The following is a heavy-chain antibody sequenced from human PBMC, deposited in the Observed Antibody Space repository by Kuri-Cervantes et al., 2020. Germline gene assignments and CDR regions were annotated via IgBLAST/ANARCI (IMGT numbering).Heavy chain of an antibody. J-gene: IGHJ6*02. CDR2: IYYSGST. CDR3: ARDQGSATLWYYDGMDV. Sequence: ESLKISCTVSGGTFSSCDYYWSWIRQPPGKGVEWIGYIYYSGSTNYNHSLKSRVTISVDTSKNQFSLKLSTVTAADTAVYYCARDQGSATLWYYDGMDVWGQGTTVTVSS. V-gene: IGHV4-61*08. D-gene: IGHD6-25*01. CDR1: GGTFSSCDYY.